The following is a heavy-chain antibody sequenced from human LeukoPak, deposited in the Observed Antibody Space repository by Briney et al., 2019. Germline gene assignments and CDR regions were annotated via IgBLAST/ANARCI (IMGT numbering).Heavy chain of an antibody. Sequence: PGGSLRLSCAASGFTFSSYWMNWVRQAPGKGLEWVANIKHDGSEKYYVDSMKGRFTISRDNAKKSLYLQMNSLRAEDTAVYYCARKTSGSYGYFDYWGQGTLVTVSS. J-gene: IGHJ4*02. CDR2: IKHDGSEK. CDR3: ARKTSGSYGYFDY. V-gene: IGHV3-7*01. CDR1: GFTFSSYW. D-gene: IGHD1-26*01.